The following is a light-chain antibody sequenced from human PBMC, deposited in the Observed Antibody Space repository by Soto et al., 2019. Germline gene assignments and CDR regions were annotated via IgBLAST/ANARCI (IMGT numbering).Light chain of an antibody. CDR3: QQSGSSLWT. J-gene: IGKJ1*01. V-gene: IGKV3-20*01. CDR1: QSIGSDS. Sequence: EIVLTQSPGTLSLSPGQRATLSCRASQSIGSDSLAWYQQKPGQAPRLLIYDTSTRATGIPDRFSGSGSGTDFTLTISRLEPEDFAVYSCQQSGSSLWTFGQGTKVEIK. CDR2: DTS.